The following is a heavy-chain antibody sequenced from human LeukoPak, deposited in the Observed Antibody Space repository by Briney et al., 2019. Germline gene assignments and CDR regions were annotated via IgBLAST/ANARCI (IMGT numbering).Heavy chain of an antibody. CDR3: ARGETTTPFDY. CDR2: IYYSGGT. D-gene: IGHD4-11*01. J-gene: IGHJ4*02. CDR1: GGSISSYY. Sequence: PSETLSLTCTVSGGSISSYYWSWIRQPPGKGLEWIGYIYYSGGTNYNPSLKSRVTLSVDTSKNQVSLKLSSVTAADTALYYCARGETTTPFDYWGQGTLVTVSS. V-gene: IGHV4-59*01.